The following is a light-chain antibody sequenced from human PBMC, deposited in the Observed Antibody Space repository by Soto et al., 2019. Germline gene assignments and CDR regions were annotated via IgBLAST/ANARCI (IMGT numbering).Light chain of an antibody. CDR1: SSDVGAYNF. V-gene: IGLV2-14*01. J-gene: IGLJ1*01. CDR3: SSFTRRSTYV. Sequence: QSSLTQPASVSGSPGQSITISCTGTSSDVGAYNFVSWYQQYPGKAPKVMIYEVNNRPSGVSNRFPGSKSGNTASLTISGLQAEDEADYYCSSFTRRSTYVLGSGTKVDV. CDR2: EVN.